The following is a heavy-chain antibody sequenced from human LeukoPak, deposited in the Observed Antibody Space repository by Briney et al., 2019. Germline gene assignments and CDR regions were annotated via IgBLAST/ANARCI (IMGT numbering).Heavy chain of an antibody. D-gene: IGHD3-22*01. CDR1: GFTFSSYG. V-gene: IGHV3-33*06. CDR3: ANPTYYYDSSGYFPFDY. Sequence: PGRSLRLSCAASGFTFSSYGMHWVRQAPGKGLEWVAVIWYDGSNKYYADSVKGRFTISRDNSKNTLYLQMNSLRAEDTAVYYCANPTYYYDSSGYFPFDYWGHGTLVTVSS. CDR2: IWYDGSNK. J-gene: IGHJ4*01.